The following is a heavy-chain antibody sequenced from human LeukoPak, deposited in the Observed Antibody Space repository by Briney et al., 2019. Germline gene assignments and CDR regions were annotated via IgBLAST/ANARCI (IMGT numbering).Heavy chain of an antibody. J-gene: IGHJ4*02. D-gene: IGHD1-26*01. V-gene: IGHV4-34*01. CDR2: INHSGST. CDR3: ARDLSGSYYFDY. CDR1: GGSFSGYY. Sequence: SETLSLTCAVYGGSFSGYYWSWIRQPPGKGLEWIGEINHSGSTNYNPSLKSRVTISVDTSKNQFSLKLSSVTAADTAVYYCARDLSGSYYFDYWGQGTLVTVSS.